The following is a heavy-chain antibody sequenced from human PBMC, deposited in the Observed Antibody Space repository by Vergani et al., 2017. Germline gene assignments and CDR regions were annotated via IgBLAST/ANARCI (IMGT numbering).Heavy chain of an antibody. D-gene: IGHD3-16*01. CDR2: IYTSGST. J-gene: IGHJ3*02. CDR1: GGPISSYY. Sequence: QVQLQESGPGLVKPSETLSLTCTVFGGPISSYYWSWIRQPAGKGLEWIGRIYTSGSTNYNPPLKSRVTMSIDTSKKQSSLKLSSVTAADTAAYYCARTFLAHDAFDIWGQGTMVTVSS. CDR3: ARTFLAHDAFDI. V-gene: IGHV4-4*07.